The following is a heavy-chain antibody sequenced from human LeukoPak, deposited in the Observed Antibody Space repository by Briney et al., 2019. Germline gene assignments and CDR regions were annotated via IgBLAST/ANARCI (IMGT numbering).Heavy chain of an antibody. CDR3: ARDGIAATGLTFDY. CDR2: IYYNGAT. Sequence: SETLSLTCTVSGGSISSDNYYWSWIRHHPRKGLEWVGYIYYNGATYYNPSLQSRVTISIDPSNNQFSLKLSSVTAADTAVYYCARDGIAATGLTFDYWGQGTLVTVST. J-gene: IGHJ4*02. CDR1: GGSISSDNYY. V-gene: IGHV4-30-4*01. D-gene: IGHD6-13*01.